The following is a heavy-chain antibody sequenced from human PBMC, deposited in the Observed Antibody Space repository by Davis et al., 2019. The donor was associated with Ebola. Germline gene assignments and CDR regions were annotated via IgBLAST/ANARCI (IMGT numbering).Heavy chain of an antibody. Sequence: GESLKISCAASGFTFSSYWMSWIRQAPGKGLEWVANIKQDGSEKYYVDSVKGRFTISRDNAKNSLYLQMNSLRAKDTAVYYCARGSYGYWGQGTLVTVSS. CDR2: IKQDGSEK. CDR1: GFTFSSYW. V-gene: IGHV3-7*03. D-gene: IGHD3-16*01. CDR3: ARGSYGY. J-gene: IGHJ4*02.